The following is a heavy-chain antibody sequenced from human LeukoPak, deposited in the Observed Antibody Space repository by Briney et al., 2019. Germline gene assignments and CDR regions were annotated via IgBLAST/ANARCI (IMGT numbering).Heavy chain of an antibody. CDR3: AREGHPGTGDLPFDY. D-gene: IGHD7-27*01. CDR1: GYTFTSYG. CDR2: ISAYNGNT. J-gene: IGHJ4*02. Sequence: ASVKVSCKASGYTFTSYGISWVRQAPGQGLEWMGWISAYNGNTNYAQKLQGRVTMTTDTSTSTAYMELRSLRSDDTAVYYCAREGHPGTGDLPFDYWGQGTLVTVSS. V-gene: IGHV1-18*01.